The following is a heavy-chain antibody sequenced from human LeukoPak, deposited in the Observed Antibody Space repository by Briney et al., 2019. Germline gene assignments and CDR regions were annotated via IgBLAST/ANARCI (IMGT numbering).Heavy chain of an antibody. CDR2: TYYTSKWYN. J-gene: IGHJ5*02. V-gene: IGHV6-1*01. D-gene: IGHD3-22*01. CDR1: GDSVSSKSTT. Sequence: SQTLSLTCAISGDSVSSKSTTWNWIRQSPSRGLEWLGRTYYTSKWYNDYAVSVKSRITINPDTSKNQFSLQLNSVTPEDTAVYCCAREVIIVNNCFDPWGQGTLVTVSS. CDR3: AREVIIVNNCFDP.